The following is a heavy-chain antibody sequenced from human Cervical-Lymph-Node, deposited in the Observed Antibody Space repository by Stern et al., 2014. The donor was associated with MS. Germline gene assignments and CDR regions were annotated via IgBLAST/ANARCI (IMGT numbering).Heavy chain of an antibody. CDR1: GFTFSSYS. Sequence: EVQLVESGGGLVKPGGSLRLSCAASGFTFSSYSMNWVRQAPGKGLEWVSSISSSSSYIYYADSVKGRFTISRDNAKNSLYLQMNSLRAEDTAVYYCARDHRSSTQYSSSWYVSDYWGQGTLVTVSS. J-gene: IGHJ4*02. CDR2: ISSSSSYI. D-gene: IGHD6-13*01. V-gene: IGHV3-21*01. CDR3: ARDHRSSTQYSSSWYVSDY.